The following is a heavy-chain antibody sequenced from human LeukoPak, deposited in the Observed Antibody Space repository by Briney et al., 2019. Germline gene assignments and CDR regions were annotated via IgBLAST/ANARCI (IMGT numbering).Heavy chain of an antibody. D-gene: IGHD4-23*01. J-gene: IGHJ4*02. CDR1: GFTFSNYG. Sequence: GGSLRLSCAASGFTFSNYGMHWVRQAPGKGLEWVAVISKDGNNEFYEVSVKGRFTISRDDSKNTVYLQMNNLRTEDKAIDYCSKTRGGLYSVRWYQLDYWGQGALVTVSS. CDR3: SKTRGGLYSVRWYQLDY. V-gene: IGHV3-30*18. CDR2: ISKDGNNE.